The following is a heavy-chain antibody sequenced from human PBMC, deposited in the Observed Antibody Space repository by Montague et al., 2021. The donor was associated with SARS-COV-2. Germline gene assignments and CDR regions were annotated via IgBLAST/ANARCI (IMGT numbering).Heavy chain of an antibody. CDR2: IRPDGTST. V-gene: IGHV3-74*01. CDR1: GFTFRSYW. D-gene: IGHD3-10*01. Sequence: SLRLSCAASGFTFRSYWMHWVRQVPGRGLVWVSRIRPDGTSTHYAASVRGRFVISRDNAKNTLSLEMTNLRADDTAFYYCVRALWFGDSEYYFDSWGQGTLVSVSS. J-gene: IGHJ4*02. CDR3: VRALWFGDSEYYFDS.